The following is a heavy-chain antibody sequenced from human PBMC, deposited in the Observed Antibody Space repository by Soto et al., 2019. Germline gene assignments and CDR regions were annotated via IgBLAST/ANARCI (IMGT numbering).Heavy chain of an antibody. J-gene: IGHJ4*02. CDR1: GFTFSSYS. CDR2: ISSSSSYI. V-gene: IGHV3-21*01. Sequence: EVQLVESGGGLVKPGGSLRLSCAASGFTFSSYSMNWVRQAPGKGLEWVSSISSSSSYIYYADSVKGRFTISRDNAKNSLYRQTNSRRAEDTAVYYCAGVSQGIAVAGFDYWGQGTLVAVSA. D-gene: IGHD6-19*01. CDR3: AGVSQGIAVAGFDY.